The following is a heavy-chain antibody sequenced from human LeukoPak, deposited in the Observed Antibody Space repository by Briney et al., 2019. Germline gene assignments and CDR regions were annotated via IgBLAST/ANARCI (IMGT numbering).Heavy chain of an antibody. CDR3: ARWEEYYYDS. CDR1: GGSISSSSYY. J-gene: IGHJ4*02. Sequence: SETLSLTCTVSGGSISSSSYYWGWIRQPPGKGLEWIGSIYYSGSTYYNPSLKSRVTISVDTSKNQFSLKLSSVTAADTAVYYCARWEEYYYDSWGQGTLVTVSS. CDR2: IYYSGST. D-gene: IGHD3-22*01. V-gene: IGHV4-39*07.